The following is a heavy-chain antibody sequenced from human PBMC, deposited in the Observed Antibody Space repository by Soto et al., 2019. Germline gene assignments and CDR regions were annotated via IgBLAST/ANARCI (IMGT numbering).Heavy chain of an antibody. Sequence: GGSLRLSCAASGFTFNTYAMNWVRQAPGKGLEWVASISGSGCTINYADSVKGRFTTSRDTSKNTLYLQMNSLSAEDTAVYYCAKGFIVVVTAIRPDDNFDVWRQGTMATLS. CDR2: ISGSGCTI. CDR1: GFTFNTYA. J-gene: IGHJ3*01. V-gene: IGHV3-23*01. D-gene: IGHD2-21*02. CDR3: AKGFIVVVTAIRPDDNFDV.